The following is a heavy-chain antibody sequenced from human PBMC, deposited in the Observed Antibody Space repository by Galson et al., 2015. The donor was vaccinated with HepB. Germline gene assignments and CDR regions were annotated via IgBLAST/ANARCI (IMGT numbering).Heavy chain of an antibody. Sequence: SLRLSCAASGFTFSSYGMHWVRQAPGKGLEWVAVISYDGSNKYYADSVKGRFTISRDNSKNTLYLQMNSLRAEDTAVYYCAKGPWRGTHSAFDYWGQGTLVTVSS. CDR2: ISYDGSNK. CDR3: AKGPWRGTHSAFDY. V-gene: IGHV3-30*18. CDR1: GFTFSSYG. J-gene: IGHJ4*02. D-gene: IGHD1-7*01.